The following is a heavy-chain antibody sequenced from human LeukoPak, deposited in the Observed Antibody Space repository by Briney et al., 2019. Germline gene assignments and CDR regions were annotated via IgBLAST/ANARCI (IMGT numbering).Heavy chain of an antibody. CDR1: GGSVSSGSYY. J-gene: IGHJ6*02. V-gene: IGHV4-61*01. CDR2: IYYSGST. CDR3: ARVDYYYGMDV. Sequence: SETLSLTCTVPGGSVSSGSYYGSWIRQPPGKGLEWIGYIYYSGSTNYNPSLKSRVTISVDTSKNQFSLQLSSVTAADTAVYYCARVDYYYGMDVWRQGTTVSVSS.